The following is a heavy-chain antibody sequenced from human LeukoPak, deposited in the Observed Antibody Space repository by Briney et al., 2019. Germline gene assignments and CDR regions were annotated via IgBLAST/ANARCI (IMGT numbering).Heavy chain of an antibody. CDR3: AGTYYDFWSGPYAGYDAFDI. Sequence: SETLSLTCTVAGGSISSYYWSWVRQPPGKGLEWIGYIYYSGSTNYNPSLMSRVAISVDTSKNQSSLKLSSVTAADTAVYYCAGTYYDFWSGPYAGYDAFDIWGQGTMVTVSS. CDR1: GGSISSYY. J-gene: IGHJ3*02. D-gene: IGHD3-3*01. V-gene: IGHV4-59*08. CDR2: IYYSGST.